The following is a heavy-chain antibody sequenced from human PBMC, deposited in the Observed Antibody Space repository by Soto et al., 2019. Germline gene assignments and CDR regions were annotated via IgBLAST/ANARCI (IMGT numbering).Heavy chain of an antibody. CDR2: ISYDGSNK. D-gene: IGHD6-6*01. J-gene: IGHJ4*02. CDR1: GFTFSSYG. V-gene: IGHV3-30*18. CDR3: AKARRSYSSLPFFDD. Sequence: GGSLRLSCAASGFTFSSYGMHWVRQAPGKGLEWVAVISYDGSNKYYADSVKGRFTISRDNSKNTLYLQMNSLRAEDTAVYYCAKARRSYSSLPFFDDWGQGSLVTVSS.